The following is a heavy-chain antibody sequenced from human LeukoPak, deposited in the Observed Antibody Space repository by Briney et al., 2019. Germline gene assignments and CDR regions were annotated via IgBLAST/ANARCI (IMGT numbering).Heavy chain of an antibody. CDR1: GFTFTNHH. D-gene: IGHD3-10*01. CDR3: FREGGD. CDR2: INIDERIT. V-gene: IGHV3-74*01. Sequence: GGSLRLSCVASGFTFTNHHLHWVRQAPGKGLVWVSYINIDERITGYADSVKGRFTISRDNAKNTLYLQMNSLRAEDTAIYYCFREGGDWGQGTLVTVSS. J-gene: IGHJ4*02.